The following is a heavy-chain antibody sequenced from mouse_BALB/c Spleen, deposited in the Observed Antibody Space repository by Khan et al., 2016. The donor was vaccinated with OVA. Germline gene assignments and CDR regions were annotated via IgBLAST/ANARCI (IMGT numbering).Heavy chain of an antibody. Sequence: EVELVESGGGLVKPGGSLKLSCAASGFTFNNYAMSWVRQTPEKRLEWVATVSSGGSYTYYPDSVKGRFTISRANAKNTLYLQMSGLRSEDTAMYYCARQGGIYDGPFDYWGQGTTLTVSS. CDR2: VSSGGSYT. J-gene: IGHJ2*01. CDR1: GFTFNNYA. CDR3: ARQGGIYDGPFDY. D-gene: IGHD2-3*01. V-gene: IGHV5-9-3*01.